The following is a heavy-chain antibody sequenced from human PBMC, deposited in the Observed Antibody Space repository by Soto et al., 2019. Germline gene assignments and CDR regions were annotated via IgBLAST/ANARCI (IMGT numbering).Heavy chain of an antibody. CDR1: GFTFSSYA. CDR3: ARDLHGYSSSWSYYGMDV. V-gene: IGHV3-30-3*01. J-gene: IGHJ6*02. Sequence: GGSLRLSCAASGFTFSSYAMHWVRQAPGKGLEWVAVISYDGSNKYYADSVKGRFTISRDNSKNTLYLQMNSLRAEDTAVYYCARDLHGYSSSWSYYGMDVWGQGTTVTVSS. CDR2: ISYDGSNK. D-gene: IGHD6-13*01.